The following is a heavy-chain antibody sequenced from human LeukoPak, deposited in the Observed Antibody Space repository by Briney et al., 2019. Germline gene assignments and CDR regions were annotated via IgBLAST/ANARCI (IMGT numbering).Heavy chain of an antibody. Sequence: GGSLRLSCAASGFTFSSYAMSWVRQAPGKGLEWVSAISGSGGSTYYADSAKGRFTISRDNSKNTLYLQMNSLRAEDTAVYYCATDWTDSSGWVYYYYGMDVWGQGTTVTVSS. V-gene: IGHV3-23*01. CDR2: ISGSGGST. CDR1: GFTFSSYA. J-gene: IGHJ6*02. D-gene: IGHD6-19*01. CDR3: ATDWTDSSGWVYYYYGMDV.